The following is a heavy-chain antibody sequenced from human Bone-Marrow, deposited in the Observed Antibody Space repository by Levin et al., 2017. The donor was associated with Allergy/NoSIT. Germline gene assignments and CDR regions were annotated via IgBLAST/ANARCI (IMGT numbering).Heavy chain of an antibody. CDR2: IWYDGSNK. CDR3: ARGSSVGATSALIS. CDR1: GFTFSSYG. J-gene: IGHJ5*02. V-gene: IGHV3-33*01. D-gene: IGHD1-26*01. Sequence: GGSLRLSCAASGFTFSSYGMHWVRQAPGKGLEWVAVIWYDGSNKYYADSVKGRFTISRDNSKNTLYLQMNSLRAEDTAVYYCARGSSVGATSALISWGQGTLVTVSS.